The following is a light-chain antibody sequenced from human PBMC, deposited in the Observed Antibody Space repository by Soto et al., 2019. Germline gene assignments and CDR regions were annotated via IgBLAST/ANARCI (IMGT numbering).Light chain of an antibody. J-gene: IGLJ3*02. CDR2: DVT. CDR1: SSDVGGFNY. CDR3: CSYGGTDTFWV. V-gene: IGLV2-11*01. Sequence: SVVAQPRPVSGAAAQAVTISFPGNSSDVGGFNYVSWYQQHPGKAPKLMIYDVTERPSGVPDRFSGSKSGNTASLTISGLQAEDEADYYCCSYGGTDTFWVFGGGTKVTVL.